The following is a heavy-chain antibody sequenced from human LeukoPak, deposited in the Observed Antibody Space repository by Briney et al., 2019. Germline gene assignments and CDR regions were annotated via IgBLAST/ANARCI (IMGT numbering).Heavy chain of an antibody. CDR3: VRHSTGGQYWYFDL. CDR2: IYYSGST. CDR1: GGSFSSHY. D-gene: IGHD3-16*01. J-gene: IGHJ2*01. Sequence: PSETLSLTCTVSGGSFSSHYWSWIRQPPGKGLEWIAYIYYSGSTNYNPSLKSRVTISVDTSKSQFSLRLSSVTAADTAVYYCVRHSTGGQYWYFDLWGRGTLVTVSS. V-gene: IGHV4-59*08.